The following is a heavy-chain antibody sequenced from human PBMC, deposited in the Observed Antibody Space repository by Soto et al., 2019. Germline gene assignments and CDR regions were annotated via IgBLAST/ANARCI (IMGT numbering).Heavy chain of an antibody. CDR2: IYPSDSDT. Sequence: PGESLKISCKASGYSFSSYWIGWVRQMPGKGLEWMGIIYPSDSDTIYSPSFQGQVTFSVDKSTSTAYLQWSSLKASDTAMYYCARQGSNGAYYYYGMDVWGQGTTVTVSS. J-gene: IGHJ6*02. CDR1: GYSFSSYW. D-gene: IGHD2-8*01. CDR3: ARQGSNGAYYYYGMDV. V-gene: IGHV5-51*01.